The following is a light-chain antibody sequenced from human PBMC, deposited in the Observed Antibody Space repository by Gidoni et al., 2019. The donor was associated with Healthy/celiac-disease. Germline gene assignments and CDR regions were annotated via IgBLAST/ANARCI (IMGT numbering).Light chain of an antibody. J-gene: IGKJ2*01. CDR3: QQFNSHPA. V-gene: IGKV1-13*02. CDR1: QGISSA. CDR2: DAS. Sequence: AIQLTYTPSSLSASVGDRVTITCRASQGISSALAWYQQKPGKAPKLLIYDASSLESGVPSRFSGSGSETDFTLTISSLQPEDFATYYCQQFNSHPAFGQGTKLEIK.